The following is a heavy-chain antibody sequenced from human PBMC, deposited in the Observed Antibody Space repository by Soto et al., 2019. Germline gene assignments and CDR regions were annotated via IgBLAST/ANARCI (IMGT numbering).Heavy chain of an antibody. CDR2: IIPIYGKA. Sequence: QVQLVQSGAEVKKPGSSVKVSCKASGGTFSRYGRNWVRQAPGQGLEWMGGIIPIYGKANYAQKFQGRVTIIADESTSTGYMELRSLRSEDTAVYYCVRDVTLYERSGYYYLDWGQGTLVTVSS. CDR3: VRDVTLYERSGYYYLD. D-gene: IGHD3-22*01. CDR1: GGTFSRYG. V-gene: IGHV1-69*01. J-gene: IGHJ4*02.